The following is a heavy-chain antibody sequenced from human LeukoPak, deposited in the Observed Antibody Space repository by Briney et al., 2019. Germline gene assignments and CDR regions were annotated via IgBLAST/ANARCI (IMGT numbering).Heavy chain of an antibody. Sequence: SETLSLTCAVYGGSFSGYYWSWIRQPPGKGLEWIGEINHSGSTNYNPSLKSRVTISVDTSKNQFSLKLSSVTAADTAVYYCARHGEQQLGPHYYYYYMDVWGXXTTVTVSS. D-gene: IGHD6-13*01. V-gene: IGHV4-34*01. CDR3: ARHGEQQLGPHYYYYYMDV. CDR1: GGSFSGYY. J-gene: IGHJ6*03. CDR2: INHSGST.